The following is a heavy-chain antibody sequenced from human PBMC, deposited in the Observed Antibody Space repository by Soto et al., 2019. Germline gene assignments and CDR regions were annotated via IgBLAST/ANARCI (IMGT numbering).Heavy chain of an antibody. V-gene: IGHV4-31*03. D-gene: IGHD4-17*01. J-gene: IGHJ4*02. CDR1: GGSISSGGYY. CDR2: IYYSGST. Sequence: QVQLQESGPGLVKPSQTLSLTCTVSGGSISSGGYYWSWIRQHPGKGLEWIWYIYYSGSTYYNPSLKSRVTISVDTSKNQSSLKLSSVTAADTAVYFCASARPPYGDYHYWGQGTLVTVSS. CDR3: ASARPPYGDYHY.